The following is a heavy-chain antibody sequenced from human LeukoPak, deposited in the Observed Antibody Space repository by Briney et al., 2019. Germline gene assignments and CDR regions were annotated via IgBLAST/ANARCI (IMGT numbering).Heavy chain of an antibody. J-gene: IGHJ4*02. D-gene: IGHD1-14*01. CDR1: GFTFSNTA. Sequence: PGGSLRLSCVASGFTFSNTAMTWVRQAPGEGLKWVSLISTGGDFAMYADSVKGRFTISRDNSKNTLYLDVNSLRAEDTAIYYCVKNPSAPPPHYFDPWGQGTLVTVPS. CDR3: VKNPSAPPPHYFDP. CDR2: ISTGGDFA. V-gene: IGHV3-23*01.